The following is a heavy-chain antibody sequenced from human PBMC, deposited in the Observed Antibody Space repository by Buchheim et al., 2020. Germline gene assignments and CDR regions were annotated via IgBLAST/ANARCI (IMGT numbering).Heavy chain of an antibody. J-gene: IGHJ5*02. V-gene: IGHV4-59*08. CDR3: ARRIAAAGTGNWFDP. CDR1: GGSISSYY. Sequence: QVQLQESGPGLVKPSETLSLTCTVSGGSISSYYWSWIRQPPGKGLEWIGYIYYGGSTNYNPSLKSRVTISVDTSKNQFSLKLSSVTAADTAVYYCARRIAAAGTGNWFDPWGQGTL. D-gene: IGHD6-13*01. CDR2: IYYGGST.